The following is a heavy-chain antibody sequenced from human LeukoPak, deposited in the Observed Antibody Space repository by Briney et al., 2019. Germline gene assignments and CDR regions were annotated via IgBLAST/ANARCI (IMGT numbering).Heavy chain of an antibody. J-gene: IGHJ4*02. CDR3: ARSPRYYDFWSGYYLFDSFDY. CDR2: INHSGST. Sequence: KPSETLSLTCAVYGGSFSGYYWSWIRQPPGKGLEWIGEINHSGSTNYNPSLKSRVTISVDTSKNQFSLKLSSVTAADTAVYYCARSPRYYDFWSGYYLFDSFDYWGQGTLVTVSS. CDR1: GGSFSGYY. V-gene: IGHV4-34*01. D-gene: IGHD3-3*01.